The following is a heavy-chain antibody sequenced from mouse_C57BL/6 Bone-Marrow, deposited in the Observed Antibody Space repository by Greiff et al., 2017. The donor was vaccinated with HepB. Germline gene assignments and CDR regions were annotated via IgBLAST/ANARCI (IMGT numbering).Heavy chain of an antibody. D-gene: IGHD1-1*01. V-gene: IGHV5-17*01. CDR1: GFTFSDYG. Sequence: EVKLVESGGGLVKPGGSLKLSCAASGFTFSDYGMHWVRQAPEKGLEWVAYISSGSSTIYYADTVKGRFTISRDNAKNTLFLQMTSLRSEDTAMYYCARQLLRYRYFDVWGTGTTVTVSS. CDR3: ARQLLRYRYFDV. CDR2: ISSGSSTI. J-gene: IGHJ1*03.